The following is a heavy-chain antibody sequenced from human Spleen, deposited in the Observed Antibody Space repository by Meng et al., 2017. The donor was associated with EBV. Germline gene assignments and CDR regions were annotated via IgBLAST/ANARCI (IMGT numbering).Heavy chain of an antibody. D-gene: IGHD3-10*01. J-gene: IGHJ4*02. V-gene: IGHV4-4*02. Sequence: QVTRNESGPALVKPTETLALTCVFSGGSISTSSWWSWVRQPPGKGLEWIGEIYHSGTTTYNPSSISRVTITIDKSKNQFALNSTSDMAPDAAVNYYAGEVCNYGCNFDLWGQGTLVTVSS. CDR2: IYHSGTT. CDR1: GGSISTSSW. CDR3: AGEVCNYGCNFDL.